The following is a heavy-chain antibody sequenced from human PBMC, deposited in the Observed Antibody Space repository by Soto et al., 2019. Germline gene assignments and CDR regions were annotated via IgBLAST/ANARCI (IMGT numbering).Heavy chain of an antibody. V-gene: IGHV3-23*01. CDR1: GFTFTSFA. Sequence: EVQLLESGGDLVQPGGSLRLSCAASGFTFTSFAMSWVRQAPGKGLEWISCMSGSSNEIYYADSVKGRFTISRDNPKNTVYLHMSSLRAEDTAVYYCAKDALYNYEKLNYWGQGTLVTVSS. CDR3: AKDALYNYEKLNY. CDR2: MSGSSNEI. J-gene: IGHJ4*02. D-gene: IGHD5-18*01.